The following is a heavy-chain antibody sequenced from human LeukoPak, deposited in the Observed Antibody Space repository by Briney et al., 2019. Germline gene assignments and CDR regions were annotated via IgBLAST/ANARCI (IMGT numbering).Heavy chain of an antibody. CDR2: ISSNGGST. V-gene: IGHV3-64*01. J-gene: IGHJ4*02. CDR3: AREGGTGTTDY. CDR1: GFTFSNYA. D-gene: IGHD1-1*01. Sequence: PGGFLRLSCAASGFTFSNYAIYWVRQAPGKGLEYVSAISSNGGSTYYANSVKGRFTISRDNSKNTLYLQMGSLRAEDMAVYYCAREGGTGTTDYWGQGTLVTVSS.